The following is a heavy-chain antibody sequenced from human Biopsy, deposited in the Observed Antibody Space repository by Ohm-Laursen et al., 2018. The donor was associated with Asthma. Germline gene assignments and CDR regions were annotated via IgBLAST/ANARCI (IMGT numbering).Heavy chain of an antibody. Sequence: ASVKVSCKASGYTFINYAIHWARQAPGHSLEWMGWTNAANGNTKYSQKFQGRLTISRDTSASTAYMDLSSLRSEDTAVYYCARTYFDFLTGQVHDAFAMWGQGTMVTVSS. J-gene: IGHJ3*02. CDR3: ARTYFDFLTGQVHDAFAM. D-gene: IGHD3-9*01. V-gene: IGHV1-3*01. CDR2: TNAANGNT. CDR1: GYTFINYA.